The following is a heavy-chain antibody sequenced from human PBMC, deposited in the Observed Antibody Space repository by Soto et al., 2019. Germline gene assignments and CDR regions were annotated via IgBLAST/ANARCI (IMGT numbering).Heavy chain of an antibody. V-gene: IGHV1-18*01. Sequence: GASVKVSCKASGYTFTSYGISWVRQAPGQGLEWMGWIRAYNGNTNYAQKLQGRVTMTTDTSTSTAYMEMRSLRSDDTAIYYCVRSLLWFGGTPPPYYFDFWGQGTPVTVSS. CDR2: IRAYNGNT. J-gene: IGHJ4*02. CDR3: VRSLLWFGGTPPPYYFDF. CDR1: GYTFTSYG. D-gene: IGHD3-10*01.